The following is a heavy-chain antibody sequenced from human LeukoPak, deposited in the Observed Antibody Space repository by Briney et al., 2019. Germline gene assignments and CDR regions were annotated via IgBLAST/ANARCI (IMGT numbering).Heavy chain of an antibody. CDR1: GGSISSGSYY. D-gene: IGHD4-23*01. Sequence: SETLSLTCTVSGGSISSGSYYWSWIRQPAGKVLEWIGRIYTSGSTNYNPSLKSRVTISVDTSKNQFSLKLSSVTAADTAVYYCARAIRGGNYDYWGQGTLVTVSS. CDR3: ARAIRGGNYDY. CDR2: IYTSGST. V-gene: IGHV4-61*02. J-gene: IGHJ4*02.